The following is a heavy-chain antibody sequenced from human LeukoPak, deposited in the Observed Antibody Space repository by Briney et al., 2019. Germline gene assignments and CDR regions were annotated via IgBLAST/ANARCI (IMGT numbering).Heavy chain of an antibody. Sequence: GGSLRLSCAASGFTFSSYSMHWVRQAPGKRLGWVSDIYCDGCEKNYADSVKGRFTISRDKDKITLYMEKSSLRAEGTAVYYCARARSAPYLFWGQGTLVTVSS. CDR2: IYCDGCEK. CDR3: ARARSAPYLF. CDR1: GFTFSSYS. V-gene: IGHV3-74*01. J-gene: IGHJ4*02. D-gene: IGHD2/OR15-2a*01.